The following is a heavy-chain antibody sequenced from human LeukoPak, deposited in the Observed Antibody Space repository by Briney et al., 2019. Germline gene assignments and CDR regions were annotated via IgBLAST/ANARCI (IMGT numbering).Heavy chain of an antibody. CDR2: IYYSGST. V-gene: IGHV4-39*07. Sequence: SETLSLTYTVSGGSISSSSYYWGWIRQPPGKGLEWIGSIYYSGSTYYNPSLKSRVTISVDTSKNQFSLTLSSVTAADTAVYYCARRLDCFDYWGQGTLVTVSS. J-gene: IGHJ4*02. D-gene: IGHD2-15*01. CDR1: GGSISSSSYY. CDR3: ARRLDCFDY.